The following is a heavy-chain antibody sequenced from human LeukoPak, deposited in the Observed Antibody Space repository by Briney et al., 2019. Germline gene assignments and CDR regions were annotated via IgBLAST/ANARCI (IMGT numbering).Heavy chain of an antibody. CDR3: ARGGGYDRAPYFDY. CDR1: GFTFSTYT. V-gene: IGHV3-23*01. CDR2: ISSNGGGT. D-gene: IGHD5-12*01. J-gene: IGHJ4*02. Sequence: GGSLRLSCAASGFTFSTYTMTWVRQAPGKGLEWDSSISSNGGGTYYADSVKGRFTISRDNSKNTFYVQMNNLRTEDTAVYFCARGGGYDRAPYFDYWGQGSLVTVSS.